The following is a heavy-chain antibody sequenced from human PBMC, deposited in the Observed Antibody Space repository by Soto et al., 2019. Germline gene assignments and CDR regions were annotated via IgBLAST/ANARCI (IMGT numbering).Heavy chain of an antibody. V-gene: IGHV1-46*01. J-gene: IGHJ4*02. D-gene: IGHD2-21*02. CDR3: ARGGHVVVVTAALDY. CDR1: GDTFTDYY. Sequence: QVQLMQSGAEVKKPGVSVKVSCKASGDTFTDYYIHCVRQAPGQGLEWMGTVNPSGGHTTYAQHFLGRVTMTRDTSTSTLYMELTSPTSDDTAIYYCARGGHVVVVTAALDYWGQGTLVTVSS. CDR2: VNPSGGHT.